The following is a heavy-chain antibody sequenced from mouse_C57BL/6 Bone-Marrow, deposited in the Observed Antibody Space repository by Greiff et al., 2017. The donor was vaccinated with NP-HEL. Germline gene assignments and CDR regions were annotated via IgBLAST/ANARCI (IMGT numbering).Heavy chain of an antibody. J-gene: IGHJ2*01. Sequence: EVMLVESGAELVKPGASVKLSCTASGFNIKDYYMHWVKQRTEQGLEWIGRIDPEDGETKYAPKFQGKATITADTSSNTAYLQLSSLTSEDTAVYYCARVPFYYYGTRYFDYWGQGTTLTVSS. CDR1: GFNIKDYY. D-gene: IGHD1-1*01. CDR2: IDPEDGET. CDR3: ARVPFYYYGTRYFDY. V-gene: IGHV14-2*01.